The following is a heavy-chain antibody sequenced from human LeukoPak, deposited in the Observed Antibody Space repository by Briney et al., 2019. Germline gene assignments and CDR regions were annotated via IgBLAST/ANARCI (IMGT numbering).Heavy chain of an antibody. V-gene: IGHV1-24*01. Sequence: ASVKVSCKVSGYTLTELSMHWVRQAPGKGLEWMGGFDPEDGETIYAQKFQGRVTMTRDTSTSTVYMELSSLRSEDTAVYYCASRILDYCSGGSCYSGFDYWGQGTLVTVSS. CDR2: FDPEDGET. D-gene: IGHD2-15*01. CDR1: GYTLTELS. CDR3: ASRILDYCSGGSCYSGFDY. J-gene: IGHJ4*02.